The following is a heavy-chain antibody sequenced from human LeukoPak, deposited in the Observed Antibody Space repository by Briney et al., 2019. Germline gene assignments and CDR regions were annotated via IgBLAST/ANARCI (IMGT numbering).Heavy chain of an antibody. CDR2: IYPGDSET. D-gene: IGHD5-18*01. V-gene: IGHV5-51*01. Sequence: GASLKISCKGSGYTFIRFWIGWVRQMPGKGLEWMGIIYPGDSETRYSPSFQGQVTISVDKSISTAYLQWSSLKASDTAVYYCATGGIYSSNFDYWGQGTLVTVSS. J-gene: IGHJ4*02. CDR1: GYTFIRFW. CDR3: ATGGIYSSNFDY.